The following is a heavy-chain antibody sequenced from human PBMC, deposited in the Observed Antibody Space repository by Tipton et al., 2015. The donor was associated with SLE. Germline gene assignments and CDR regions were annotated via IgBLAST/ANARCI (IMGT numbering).Heavy chain of an antibody. CDR2: ISSSSSYI. CDR3: AKAEGRGTLIVEFGFDY. J-gene: IGHJ4*02. Sequence: SLRLSCAASGFTFSSYSMNWVRQAPGKGLEWVSSISSSSSYIYYADSVKGRFTISRDNSKNTLYLQMNSLRAEDTAVYYCAKAEGRGTLIVEFGFDYWGQGTLVTVSS. V-gene: IGHV3-21*04. CDR1: GFTFSSYS. D-gene: IGHD3-22*01.